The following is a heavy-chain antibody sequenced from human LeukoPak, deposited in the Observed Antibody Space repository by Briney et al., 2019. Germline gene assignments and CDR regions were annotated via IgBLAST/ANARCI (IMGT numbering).Heavy chain of an antibody. D-gene: IGHD5-24*01. CDR3: ARGGGLGWLQVSYYFDY. V-gene: IGHV3-30-3*01. Sequence: AGGSPRLSCAASGFTFSSYAMHWVRQAPGKGQEWVAVISYDGSNKYYADSVKGRFTISRDNSKNTLYLQMNSLRAEDTAVYYCARGGGLGWLQVSYYFDYWGQGTLVTVSS. CDR2: ISYDGSNK. CDR1: GFTFSSYA. J-gene: IGHJ4*02.